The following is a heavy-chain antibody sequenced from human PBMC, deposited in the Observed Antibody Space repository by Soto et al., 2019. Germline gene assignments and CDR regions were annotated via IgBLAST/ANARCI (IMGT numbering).Heavy chain of an antibody. J-gene: IGHJ6*02. CDR2: IMPVFPTP. CDR1: GGTFSTSA. V-gene: IGHV1-69*12. Sequence: QVQLEQSGAEVKKPGSSVKVSCKASGGTFSTSAISWVRQAPGQGLEWMGGIMPVFPTPDYAQTFQGRVTLTVDDTTTTAYWELSGLRSDDTAVYYCARDKDRLPLGGNYYYILDVWGQGTTVTVSS. CDR3: ARDKDRLPLGGNYYYILDV. D-gene: IGHD5-12*01.